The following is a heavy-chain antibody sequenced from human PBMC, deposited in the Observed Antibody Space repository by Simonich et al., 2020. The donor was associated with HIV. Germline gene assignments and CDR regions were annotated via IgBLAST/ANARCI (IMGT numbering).Heavy chain of an antibody. J-gene: IGHJ3*02. V-gene: IGHV4-34*01. Sequence: QVQLQQWGAGLLKPSETLSLTCAVYGGSFSGYYWGWIRQPPGQGLEWIGEINHSENTNYNPSRKSRVTKSVDTSKNQFSLKLGSVTAADTAVYHCARDQDTVNNGYAFDIWGQGTMVTVSS. CDR3: ARDQDTVNNGYAFDI. D-gene: IGHD4-17*01. CDR2: INHSENT. CDR1: GGSFSGYY.